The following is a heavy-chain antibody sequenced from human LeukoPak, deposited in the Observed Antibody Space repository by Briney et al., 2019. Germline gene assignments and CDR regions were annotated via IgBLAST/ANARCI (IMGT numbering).Heavy chain of an antibody. D-gene: IGHD4/OR15-4a*01. Sequence: GGSLRLSCAASVFTLSSYWISGVRQAPGRGLEGVSFIYRGTTHYSDSVNRRFTISRDNSKNTQYLQMNSLRAEDTAVYYCARRAGAYSHPYDYCGQRTLVTVSS. V-gene: IGHV3-53*01. CDR2: IYRGTT. CDR1: VFTLSSYW. CDR3: ARRAGAYSHPYDY. J-gene: IGHJ4*02.